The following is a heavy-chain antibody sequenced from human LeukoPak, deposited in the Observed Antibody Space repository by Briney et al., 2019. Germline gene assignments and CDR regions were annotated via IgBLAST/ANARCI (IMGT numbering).Heavy chain of an antibody. CDR2: IRYDGSLK. CDR3: AKEIWPTVTTPGRTYFEY. V-gene: IGHV3-30*02. J-gene: IGHJ4*02. CDR1: EFTFSSYG. D-gene: IGHD4-17*01. Sequence: GKSLRLSCAASEFTFSSYGMHWVRQAPGKGLEWVAFIRYDGSLKYYAESVKGRFTISRDNSKNTLYLQMDSLRAEDTAVYYCAKEIWPTVTTPGRTYFEYWGQGTLVTVSS.